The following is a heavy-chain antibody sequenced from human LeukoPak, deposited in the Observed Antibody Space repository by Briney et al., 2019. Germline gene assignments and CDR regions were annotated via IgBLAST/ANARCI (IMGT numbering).Heavy chain of an antibody. V-gene: IGHV3-21*01. CDR1: GFTFSSYS. Sequence: GGSLRLSCAASGFTFSSYSMNWVRQAPGKELEWVSSISSSSSYIYYADSVKGRFTISRDNAKSSLYLQMNSLRAEDTAVYYYARGVLPAAIDASWFDPWGQGTLVTVSS. CDR3: ARGVLPAAIDASWFDP. J-gene: IGHJ5*02. D-gene: IGHD2-2*01. CDR2: ISSSSSYI.